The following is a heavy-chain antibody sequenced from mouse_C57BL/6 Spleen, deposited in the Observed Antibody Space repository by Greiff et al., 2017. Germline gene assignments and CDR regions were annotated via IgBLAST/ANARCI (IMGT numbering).Heavy chain of an antibody. CDR1: GFTFSDYG. J-gene: IGHJ4*01. V-gene: IGHV5-17*01. CDR2: ISSGSSTI. CDR3: ARSHYSNYEYAMDY. Sequence: EVQLVESGGGLVKPGGSLKLSCAASGFTFSDYGMHWVRQAPEKGLEWVAYISSGSSTIYSADTVKGRFTISRDNAKNTLFLQMTSLRSEDTAMYYCARSHYSNYEYAMDYWGQGTSVTVSS. D-gene: IGHD2-5*01.